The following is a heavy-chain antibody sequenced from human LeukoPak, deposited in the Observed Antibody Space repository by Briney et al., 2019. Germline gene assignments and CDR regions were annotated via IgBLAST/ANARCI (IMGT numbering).Heavy chain of an antibody. J-gene: IGHJ3*02. V-gene: IGHV1-18*01. CDR1: GGTFSSYA. CDR2: ISAYNGNT. D-gene: IGHD3-22*01. CDR3: ARTSEKNYYDSSGYYRADAFDI. Sequence: GASVKVSCKASGGTFSSYAISWVRQAPGQGLEWMGWISAYNGNTNYAQKLQGRVTMTTDTSTSTAYMELRSLRSDDTAVYYCARTSEKNYYDSSGYYRADAFDIWGQGTMVTVSS.